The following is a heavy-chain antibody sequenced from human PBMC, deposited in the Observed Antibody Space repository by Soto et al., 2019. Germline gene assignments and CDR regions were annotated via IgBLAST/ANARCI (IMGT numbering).Heavy chain of an antibody. CDR2: INAGNGNT. CDR1: GYTFTSYA. V-gene: IGHV1-3*01. D-gene: IGHD3-3*01. J-gene: IGHJ4*02. CDR3: ARTSGYYFFDY. Sequence: QVQLVQSGAEVKKPGTSVKVSWKASGYTFTSYAMHWVRQAPGERLEWMGWINAGNGNTKYSQKFQGRVTITRDTSASTAYMELSSLRSEDTAVYYCARTSGYYFFDYWGQGTLVTVSS.